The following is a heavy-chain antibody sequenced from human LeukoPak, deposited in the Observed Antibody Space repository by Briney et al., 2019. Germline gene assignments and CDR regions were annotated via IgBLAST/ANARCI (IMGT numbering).Heavy chain of an antibody. Sequence: GGSLRLSCAASGFTFSDYWMNWVRQAPGKGLEWVANMKGGGREKYCVDCVKGRFTISRDNAKNSLYLQINSLRAEDTAVYYCARGPNYGSRSDYLDYWGQGTLVTVSS. D-gene: IGHD3-10*01. J-gene: IGHJ4*02. V-gene: IGHV3-7*03. CDR2: MKGGGREK. CDR3: ARGPNYGSRSDYLDY. CDR1: GFTFSDYW.